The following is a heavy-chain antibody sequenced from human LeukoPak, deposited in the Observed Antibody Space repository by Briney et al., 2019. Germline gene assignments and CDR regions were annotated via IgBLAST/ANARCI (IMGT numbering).Heavy chain of an antibody. Sequence: SETLSLTCTVSGGSISSSSYYWGWIRQPPGKGLEWIGSIYYSGSTYYNPSLKSRVTISVDTSKNQFSLKLSSVTAADTAVYYCFYGYGRDYWGQGTLVTVSS. D-gene: IGHD5-18*01. CDR2: IYYSGST. CDR1: GGSISSSSYY. V-gene: IGHV4-39*07. CDR3: FYGYGRDY. J-gene: IGHJ4*02.